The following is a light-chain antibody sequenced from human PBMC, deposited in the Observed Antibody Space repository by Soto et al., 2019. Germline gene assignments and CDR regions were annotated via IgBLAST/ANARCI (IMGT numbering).Light chain of an antibody. J-gene: IGLJ1*01. V-gene: IGLV2-14*03. CDR3: SSHTNTSTLL. CDR2: EVS. Sequence: QSALTQPASVSGSPGQSITISCAGTSSDLGAYKYVSWYQQHPDKAPKLILYEVSRRPSGVSNRFSGSKSGNTASLTISGLLANDEPDHPCSSHTNTSTLLFGTGTKVTAL. CDR1: SSDLGAYKY.